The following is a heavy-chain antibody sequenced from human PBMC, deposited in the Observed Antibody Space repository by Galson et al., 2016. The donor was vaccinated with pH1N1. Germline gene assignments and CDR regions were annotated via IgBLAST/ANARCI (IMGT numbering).Heavy chain of an antibody. D-gene: IGHD1-26*01. V-gene: IGHV3-7*04. Sequence: SLRLSCAASGFTFNSYWMSWVRQAPGKGLEWVANINEDGRGEYYVDSVKGRFTISRDNAKNSVYLQMNSLRVEATAVYYCARAVGNHSGWGQGTLVTVSS. CDR1: GFTFNSYW. CDR3: ARAVGNHSG. J-gene: IGHJ4*02. CDR2: INEDGRGE.